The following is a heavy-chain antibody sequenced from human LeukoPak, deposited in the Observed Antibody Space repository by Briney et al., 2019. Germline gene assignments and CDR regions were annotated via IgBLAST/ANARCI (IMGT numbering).Heavy chain of an antibody. D-gene: IGHD3-10*01. Sequence: GGSLRLSCAASGFTFNDYAMYWVRQAPGKGLEWVTLISYDGYDKSYADSVRGRFTISRDNSRNTLYLQMDSLRSEDTAVYYCVRDVGYFKSGIFYQIFDYWGQGTPVTVSS. CDR2: ISYDGYDK. CDR3: VRDVGYFKSGIFYQIFDY. V-gene: IGHV3-30-3*01. J-gene: IGHJ4*02. CDR1: GFTFNDYA.